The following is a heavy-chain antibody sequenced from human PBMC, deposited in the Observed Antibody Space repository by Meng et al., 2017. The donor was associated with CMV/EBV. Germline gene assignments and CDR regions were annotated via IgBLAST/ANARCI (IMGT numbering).Heavy chain of an antibody. CDR3: ARGGSSSSETFDY. V-gene: IGHV4-4*02. CDR2: IYHSGST. J-gene: IGHJ4*02. D-gene: IGHD6-6*01. CDR1: GGSISSSNW. Sequence: SETLSLTCAVSGGSISSSNWWSWVRQPPGKGLEWIGEIYHSGSTNYNPSLKSPVTISVDKSKNQFSLKLSSVTAADTAVYYCARGGSSSSETFDYWGQGTLVTVSS.